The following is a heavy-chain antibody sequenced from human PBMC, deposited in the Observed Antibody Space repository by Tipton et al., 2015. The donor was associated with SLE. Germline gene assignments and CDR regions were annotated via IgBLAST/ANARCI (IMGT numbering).Heavy chain of an antibody. CDR3: ARGAPLRLGPYFDY. CDR2: IYYSGST. J-gene: IGHJ4*02. CDR1: GYSISSGYY. V-gene: IGHV4-38-2*01. D-gene: IGHD4-17*01. Sequence: TLSLTCAVSGYSISSGYYWGWIRQPPGKGLEWIGSIYYSGSTYYNPSLKSRVTISVDTSKNQFSLKLNSVTAADTAVYYCARGAPLRLGPYFDYWGQGTLVTVSS.